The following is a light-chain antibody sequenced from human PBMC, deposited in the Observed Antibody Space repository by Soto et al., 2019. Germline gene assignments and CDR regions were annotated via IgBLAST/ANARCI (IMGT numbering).Light chain of an antibody. CDR1: QSISSW. Sequence: DIQITQSPSTLSASVGDRVTMTCRASQSISSWLAWYQQKPGKAPKLLIYDASSLESGVPSRFSGSGSGTEFTLTISSLQPDDFATYYCQQYNSYLWTFGQGTKVDI. V-gene: IGKV1-5*01. J-gene: IGKJ1*01. CDR2: DAS. CDR3: QQYNSYLWT.